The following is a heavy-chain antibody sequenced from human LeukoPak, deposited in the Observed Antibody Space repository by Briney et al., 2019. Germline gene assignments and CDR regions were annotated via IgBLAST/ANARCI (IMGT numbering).Heavy chain of an antibody. Sequence: GGSLRLSCAASGFTFSSYGMHWIRQAPGKGLEWVAVIPYGGSNKYYADSVKGRFTISRDNSKNTLYLQMNSLRAEDTAVYYCARDSKLRSYYYYYGMDVWGKGTTVTVSS. V-gene: IGHV3-30*03. CDR3: ARDSKLRSYYYYYGMDV. CDR2: IPYGGSNK. J-gene: IGHJ6*04. CDR1: GFTFSSYG. D-gene: IGHD4-17*01.